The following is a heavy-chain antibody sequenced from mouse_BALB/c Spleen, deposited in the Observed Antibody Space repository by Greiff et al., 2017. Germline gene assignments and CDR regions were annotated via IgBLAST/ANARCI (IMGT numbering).Heavy chain of an antibody. J-gene: IGHJ3*01. D-gene: IGHD1-1*01. CDR1: GFTFSNYW. CDR3: TPLLQFAY. CDR2: IRLKSNNYAT. V-gene: IGHV6-6*02. Sequence: DVMLVESGGGLVQPGGSMKLSCVASGFTFSNYWMNWVRQSPEKGLEWVAEIRLKSNNYATHYAESVKGRFTISRDDSKSSVYLQMNNLRAEDTGIYYCTPLLQFAYWGQGTLVTVSA.